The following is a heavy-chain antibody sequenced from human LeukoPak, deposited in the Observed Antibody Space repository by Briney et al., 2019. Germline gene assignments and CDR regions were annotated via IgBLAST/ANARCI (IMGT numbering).Heavy chain of an antibody. D-gene: IGHD1-26*01. CDR1: GGSFSGYY. CDR3: ARNRERDSGSYFAVFDY. Sequence: PSETLSLTCAVYGGSFSGYYWSWIRQPPGKGLEWIGEINHSGSTNYNPSLKSRVTTSVDTSKNQFSLKLSSVTAADTAVYYCARNRERDSGSYFAVFDYWGQGTLVTVSS. V-gene: IGHV4-34*01. CDR2: INHSGST. J-gene: IGHJ4*02.